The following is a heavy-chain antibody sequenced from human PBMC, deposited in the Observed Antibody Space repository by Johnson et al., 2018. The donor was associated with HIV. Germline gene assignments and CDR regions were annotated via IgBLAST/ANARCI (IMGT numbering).Heavy chain of an antibody. CDR1: GFTFSSYA. Sequence: EVQLVESGGGLVQPGGSLRLSCAASGFTFSSYALTWVRQAPGRGLEWVSTISGSGGSTYYADSVKGRFTISRDNTKNTLYLQMNSLRAEDTAVYYCVFFYASFDIWGQGTMVTVSS. D-gene: IGHD2/OR15-2a*01. CDR2: ISGSGGST. V-gene: IGHV3-23*04. J-gene: IGHJ3*02. CDR3: VFFYASFDI.